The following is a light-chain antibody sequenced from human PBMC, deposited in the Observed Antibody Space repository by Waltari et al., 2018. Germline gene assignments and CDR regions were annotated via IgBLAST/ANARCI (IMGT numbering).Light chain of an antibody. CDR1: QSISSY. Sequence: DIQMTQSPSSLSASVGDRVTITCRASQSISSYLNWYQQKPGKAPKLLIYAASSLQSGVPSRFSGSGSGTAFTLTISSLQPEDFATYYCQQSYSAPHTFGGGTQVDIK. V-gene: IGKV1-39*01. J-gene: IGKJ4*01. CDR3: QQSYSAPHT. CDR2: AAS.